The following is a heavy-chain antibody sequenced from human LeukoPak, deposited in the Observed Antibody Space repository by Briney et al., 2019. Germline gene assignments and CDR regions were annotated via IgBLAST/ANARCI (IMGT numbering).Heavy chain of an antibody. CDR3: AKQSGADRGHLDF. J-gene: IGHJ4*02. CDR1: GFTFSSYG. D-gene: IGHD4/OR15-4a*01. CDR2: ISYDGSNK. Sequence: GRSLRLSCAVSGFTFSSYGMHWVRQAPGKGLGWVAVISYDGSNKYCADSVKGRFTISRDNSKNTLYLQMNSLRAEDTAVYYCAKQSGADRGHLDFWGQGTLVTVSS. V-gene: IGHV3-30*18.